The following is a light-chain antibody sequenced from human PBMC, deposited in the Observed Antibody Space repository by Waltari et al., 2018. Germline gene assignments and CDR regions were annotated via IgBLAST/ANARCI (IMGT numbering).Light chain of an antibody. CDR2: DTS. J-gene: IGKJ2*01. CDR3: QQRSAWPRT. CDR1: QSVITF. V-gene: IGKV3-11*01. Sequence: IVLTQSPATLSLSPGGSATLSCRASQSVITFLTWYQQKPGQAPRLLIYDTSKRATGIPARFSGAGSGTDFTLTINSLVPEDFAIYYCQQRSAWPRTFGQGTKLEFK.